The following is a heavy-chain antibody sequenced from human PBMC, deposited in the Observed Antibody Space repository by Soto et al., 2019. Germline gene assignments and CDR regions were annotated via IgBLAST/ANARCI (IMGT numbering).Heavy chain of an antibody. Sequence: QVQLVESGGGVVQPGRSLRLSCAASGFTFSSYAMHWVRQAPGKGLEWVAVISYDGSNKYHADSVKGRFTISRDNSKNTRYLQMNSLRAEDTAVYYCARAPVAYSSGWYYFDYWGQGTLVTVSS. CDR2: ISYDGSNK. CDR1: GFTFSSYA. V-gene: IGHV3-30-3*01. CDR3: ARAPVAYSSGWYYFDY. D-gene: IGHD6-19*01. J-gene: IGHJ4*02.